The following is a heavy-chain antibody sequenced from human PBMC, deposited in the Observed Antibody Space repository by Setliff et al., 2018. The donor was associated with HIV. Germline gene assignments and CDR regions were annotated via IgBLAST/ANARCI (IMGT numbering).Heavy chain of an antibody. J-gene: IGHJ4*02. V-gene: IGHV4-61*09. CDR1: GGSITGGRHF. D-gene: IGHD2-15*01. CDR3: ARSGCDGRSCYSISVIVV. CDR2: LHTTWGN. Sequence: SETLSLTCTVSGGSITGGRHFWTWFRQPAGKGLEWIGHLHTTWGNNYNPSLRSRVPMSVDMSTRQLSLQLRDVTAPDTGVYYCARSGCDGRSCYSISVIVVWGQGIPATVSS.